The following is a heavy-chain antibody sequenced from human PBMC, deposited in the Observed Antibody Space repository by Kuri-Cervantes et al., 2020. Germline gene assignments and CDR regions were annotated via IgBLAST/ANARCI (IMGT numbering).Heavy chain of an antibody. CDR2: IYYGGST. CDR3: ARSGSRVTATHSLGY. J-gene: IGHJ4*02. Sequence: GSLRLSCTVSGGSISSYYWNWIRQPPGKGLEWIGYIYYGGSTNYNPSLKSRVTISVDTSKNQFSLKLTSVTAADTAVYYCARSGSRVTATHSLGYWGQGTLVTVSS. D-gene: IGHD2-21*02. V-gene: IGHV4-59*13. CDR1: GGSISSYY.